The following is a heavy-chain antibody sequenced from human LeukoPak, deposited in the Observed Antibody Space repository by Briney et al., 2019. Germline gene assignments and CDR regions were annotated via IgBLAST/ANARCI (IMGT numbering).Heavy chain of an antibody. CDR2: IKSDGSDP. J-gene: IGHJ6*02. V-gene: IGHV3-74*01. CDR3: AKDRDPMPSRGMDV. Sequence: PGGSLRLSCAASGVTFSNYWMHWVRQGPGKGLVWVSRIKSDGSDPSYADSVKGRFTISRDNAKSTLYLQMNSLRAEDTAVYYCAKDRDPMPSRGMDVWGQGTTVAVSS. D-gene: IGHD2-2*01. CDR1: GVTFSNYW.